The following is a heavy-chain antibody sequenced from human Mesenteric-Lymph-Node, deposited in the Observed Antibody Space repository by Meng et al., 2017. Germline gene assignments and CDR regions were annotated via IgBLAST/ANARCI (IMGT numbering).Heavy chain of an antibody. V-gene: IGHV4-38-2*02. J-gene: IGHJ4*02. Sequence: SEILSFTCTVSGYSISSGYYWGWIRQPPGKGLEWIGSIYHSGSTYYNPSLKSRVTISVETSKNQFSLKLSSVTAANTAVYYCARLAAAVDYWGQGTLVTVSS. D-gene: IGHD6-13*01. CDR3: ARLAAAVDY. CDR1: GYSISSGYY. CDR2: IYHSGST.